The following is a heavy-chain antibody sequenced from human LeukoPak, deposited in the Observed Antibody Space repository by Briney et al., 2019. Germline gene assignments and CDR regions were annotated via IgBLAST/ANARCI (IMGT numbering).Heavy chain of an antibody. V-gene: IGHV4-34*01. J-gene: IGHJ5*02. D-gene: IGHD6-13*01. CDR1: GGSFSGYY. CDR2: INHSEST. CDR3: ARGYSSSWCWWFDP. Sequence: SETLSLTCAVYGGSFSGYYWSWIRQPPGKGLEWIGEINHSESTNYNPSLKSRVTISVDTSKNQFSLKLSSVTAADTAVYYCARGYSSSWCWWFDPWGQGTLVTVSS.